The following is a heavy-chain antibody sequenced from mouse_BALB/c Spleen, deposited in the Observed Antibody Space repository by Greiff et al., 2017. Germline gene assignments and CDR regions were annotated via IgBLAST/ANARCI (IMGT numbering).Heavy chain of an antibody. CDR1: GYTFTSYW. D-gene: IGHD1-1*01. Sequence: QVQLQQSGAELAKPGASVKMSCKASGYTFTSYWMHWVKQRPGQGLEWIGYINPSTGYTEYNQKFKDKATLTADKSSSTAYMQLSSLTSEDSAVYCCARSPTSYGSSPMDDWGQGTSVTVSS. CDR3: ARSPTSYGSSPMDD. CDR2: INPSTGYT. J-gene: IGHJ4*01. V-gene: IGHV1-7*01.